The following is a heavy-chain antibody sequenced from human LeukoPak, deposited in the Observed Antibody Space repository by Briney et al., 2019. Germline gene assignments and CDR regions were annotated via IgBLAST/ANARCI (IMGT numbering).Heavy chain of an antibody. J-gene: IGHJ4*02. Sequence: SQTLSLTCTVSGGSISSGDYYWSWIRQPPGKGLEWIGYIYYSGSTYYNPSLNSRVTISVDTSKHQFSLKLSSVTAADAAVYYCARDLYCGGDCYEDWGQGTLVTVSS. D-gene: IGHD2-21*01. CDR2: IYYSGST. CDR1: GGSISSGDYY. CDR3: ARDLYCGGDCYED. V-gene: IGHV4-30-4*08.